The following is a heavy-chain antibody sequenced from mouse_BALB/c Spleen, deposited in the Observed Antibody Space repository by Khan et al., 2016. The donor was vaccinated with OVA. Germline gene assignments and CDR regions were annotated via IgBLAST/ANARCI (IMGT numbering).Heavy chain of an antibody. V-gene: IGHV9-3-1*01. CDR1: GYTFTSYG. D-gene: IGHD2-10*01. CDR2: IHTYTEEP. J-gene: IGHJ4*01. CDR3: ARPPYLSYTRDH. Sequence: QIQLVQSGPELKKPGETVKISCKASGYTFTSYGMNWVKQSPGKALKWMGWIHTYTEEPTYADDFKGRFAFSLETSASTAYLQINNLKNEDTATYFRARPPYLSYTRDHWGQGTSVTVSS.